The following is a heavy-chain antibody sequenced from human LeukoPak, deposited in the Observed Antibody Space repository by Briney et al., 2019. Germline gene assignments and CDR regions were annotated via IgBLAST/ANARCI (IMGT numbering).Heavy chain of an antibody. CDR1: CYSITSGYY. CDR2: IYHSGST. J-gene: IGHJ4*02. V-gene: IGHV4-38-2*02. Sequence: AETLSLTCTVSCYSITSGYYWGWIRQPPGKGLEWIGSIYHSGSTYYNPSLKSRVTISVDTSKNQFSLKLSSVTAADTAVYYCAREGGSAASEVFWGQGTLVTVSS. CDR3: AREGGSAASEVF. D-gene: IGHD2-15*01.